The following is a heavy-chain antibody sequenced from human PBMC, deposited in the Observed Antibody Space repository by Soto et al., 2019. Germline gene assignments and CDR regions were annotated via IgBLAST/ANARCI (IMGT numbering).Heavy chain of an antibody. Sequence: PSETLSLTCTVSGDSVSSSSFYWSWIRQPPGKGLEWIGYLYYSGSTNYNPSLKSRVTISLCTYRNQLSLRLSSVTAADVAVYYCARAPWEQQLVVPFDYGGKGTLVTVS. J-gene: IGHJ4*02. D-gene: IGHD6-13*01. CDR2: LYYSGST. CDR1: GDSVSSSSFY. CDR3: ARAPWEQQLVVPFDY. V-gene: IGHV4-61*01.